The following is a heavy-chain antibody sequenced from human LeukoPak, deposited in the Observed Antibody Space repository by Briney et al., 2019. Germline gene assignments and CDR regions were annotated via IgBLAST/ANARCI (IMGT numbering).Heavy chain of an antibody. CDR3: ARMSGIAVAAIWIPYFDY. CDR1: GFTFGAYY. D-gene: IGHD6-19*01. V-gene: IGHV3-7*01. Sequence: SGESLRLSCAASGFTFGAYYMTWVRQAPGKGLEWVANIKQDGSEKYYVDSVKGRFTISRDNANNSLYLQMNSLRAEDTAVYYCARMSGIAVAAIWIPYFDYWGQGTLVTVSS. J-gene: IGHJ4*02. CDR2: IKQDGSEK.